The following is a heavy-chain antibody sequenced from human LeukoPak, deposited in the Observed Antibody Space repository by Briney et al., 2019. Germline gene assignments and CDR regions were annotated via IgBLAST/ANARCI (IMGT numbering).Heavy chain of an antibody. Sequence: SQTLSLTCAVSGGSISSGGYSWSWIRQPPGKGLEWIGYIYHSGSTYYNPSLKSRVTISVDRSKNQFSLKLSSVTAADTAVYYCARSPLMVRGANWFDPWGRGTLVTVSS. CDR3: ARSPLMVRGANWFDP. V-gene: IGHV4-30-2*01. D-gene: IGHD3-10*01. CDR2: IYHSGST. J-gene: IGHJ5*02. CDR1: GGSISSGGYS.